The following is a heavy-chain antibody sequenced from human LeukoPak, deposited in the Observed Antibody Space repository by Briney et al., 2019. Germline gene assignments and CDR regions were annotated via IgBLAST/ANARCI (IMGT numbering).Heavy chain of an antibody. V-gene: IGHV4-59*01. CDR2: IYYSGST. CDR1: GGSISSYY. J-gene: IGHJ6*03. CDR3: ARGYYGSGSPWYYYYYCMDV. D-gene: IGHD3-10*01. Sequence: SETLSLTCTVSGGSISSYYWSWIRQPPGKGLEWIGYIYYSGSTNYNPSLKSRVTISVDTSKNQFSLKLSSVTAADTAVYYCARGYYGSGSPWYYYYYCMDVWGKGTTVTISS.